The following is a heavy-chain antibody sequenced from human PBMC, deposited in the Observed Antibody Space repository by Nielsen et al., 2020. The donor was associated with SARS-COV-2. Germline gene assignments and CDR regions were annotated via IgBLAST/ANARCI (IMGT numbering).Heavy chain of an antibody. CDR1: GYPFSGYG. D-gene: IGHD2-2*01. V-gene: IGHV1-18*01. CDR2: IAVYNGHA. J-gene: IGHJ6*02. Sequence: ASVKVSCKASGYPFSGYGITWVRQAPGRGLEWMGWIAVYNGHAEYAQNFKGRVTLSTDTFTDTAYMDLRSLRYDDTAVYYCARTRPFYYGLGVWGQGTTVTVSS. CDR3: ARTRPFYYGLGV.